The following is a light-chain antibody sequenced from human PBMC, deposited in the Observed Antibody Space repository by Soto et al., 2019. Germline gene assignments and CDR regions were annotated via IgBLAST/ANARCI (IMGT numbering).Light chain of an antibody. V-gene: IGKV3-20*01. J-gene: IGKJ1*01. Sequence: EIVLTQSPGTLSLSPGEGATLSCRASQSVGSNSLAWYQQKPGQAPRLLIYGASSRATGIPDRFSASGSGPDFTLTINRLEPEDFAVYYCQQYGSSSWTFGQGTKVEIK. CDR2: GAS. CDR1: QSVGSNS. CDR3: QQYGSSSWT.